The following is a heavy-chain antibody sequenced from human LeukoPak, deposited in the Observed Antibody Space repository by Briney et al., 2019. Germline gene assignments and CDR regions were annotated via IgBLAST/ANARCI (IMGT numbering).Heavy chain of an antibody. D-gene: IGHD5-18*01. CDR3: AKDRAGYSYGYFEGY. V-gene: IGHV3-23*01. CDR2: ISSSGGST. Sequence: GGSLRLSCAASGFTFSGYAMSWVRQAPGKGLEWVSTISSSGGSTYYADSVKGRFTISRDNSKNTLYLQMNSLRAEDTAVYYCAKDRAGYSYGYFEGYWGQGTLVTVSS. J-gene: IGHJ4*02. CDR1: GFTFSGYA.